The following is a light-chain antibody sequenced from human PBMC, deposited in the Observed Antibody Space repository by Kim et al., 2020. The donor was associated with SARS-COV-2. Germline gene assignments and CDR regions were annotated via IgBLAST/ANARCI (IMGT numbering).Light chain of an antibody. CDR2: EVN. J-gene: IGLJ2*01. CDR1: SSDVGGQKY. V-gene: IGLV2-8*01. Sequence: GQAVTITCTGTSSDVGGQKYVSWYQQQPGKAPKLMIYEVNRRPSWVPDRFSGSKSGNTASLTVSRLQAEDEADYYCTSYGGSNNLVIGGGTQLTVL. CDR3: TSYGGSNNLV.